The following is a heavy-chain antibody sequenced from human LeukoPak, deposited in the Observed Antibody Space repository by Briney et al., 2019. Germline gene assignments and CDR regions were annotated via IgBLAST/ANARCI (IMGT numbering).Heavy chain of an antibody. Sequence: SETLSLTCIVSGGSISSYYWSWIRQPAGKGLEWIGRIYTSGSTNYNPSLKSRVTMSVDTSKNQFSLKLSSVTAADTAVYYCARDGIVVVPAAIAANWFDPWGQGTLVTVSS. CDR2: IYTSGST. CDR1: GGSISSYY. V-gene: IGHV4-4*07. J-gene: IGHJ5*02. D-gene: IGHD2-2*01. CDR3: ARDGIVVVPAAIAANWFDP.